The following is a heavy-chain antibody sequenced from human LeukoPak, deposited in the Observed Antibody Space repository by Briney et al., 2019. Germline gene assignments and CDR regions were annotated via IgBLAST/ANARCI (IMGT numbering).Heavy chain of an antibody. D-gene: IGHD6-6*01. Sequence: GESLRLSCAASGFTVSSNYMSWVRQAPGKGLEWVSVIYSGGTTYYADSVKGRFTISRDNSKNTLYLQMNSLRAEDTAVYYCAREHWDTSSAHYYYGVDVWGQGTTVTVSS. CDR3: AREHWDTSSAHYYYGVDV. J-gene: IGHJ6*02. CDR1: GFTVSSNY. CDR2: IYSGGTT. V-gene: IGHV3-66*01.